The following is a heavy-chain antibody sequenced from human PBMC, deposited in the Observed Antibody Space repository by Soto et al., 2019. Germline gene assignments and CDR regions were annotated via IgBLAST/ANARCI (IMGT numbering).Heavy chain of an antibody. V-gene: IGHV4-59*08. Sequence: PSETLSLTCTVSGGSISSYYWSWIRQPPGKGLEWIGYIYYSGSTNYNPSLKSRVTISVDTSKNQFSLKLSSVTAADTAVYYCARQGKYSSSWYYYFDYWGQGTLVTVSS. CDR2: IYYSGST. CDR1: GGSISSYY. J-gene: IGHJ4*02. D-gene: IGHD6-13*01. CDR3: ARQGKYSSSWYYYFDY.